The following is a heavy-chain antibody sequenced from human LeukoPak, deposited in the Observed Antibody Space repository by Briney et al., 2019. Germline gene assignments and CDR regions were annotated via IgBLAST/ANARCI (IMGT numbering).Heavy chain of an antibody. V-gene: IGHV1-2*06. CDR2: IDANNGDT. D-gene: IGHD4-11*01. CDR1: GYTFRGNY. Sequence: ASVKISCKAPGYTFRGNYIHWLRQAPGQGLEWMGRIDANNGDTKSAQKFQGRVTMSRDTSISTAYMDLSSLSPDDAAVYYCARDPSSVTLYFFDYWGQGTLVTVSS. CDR3: ARDPSSVTLYFFDY. J-gene: IGHJ4*02.